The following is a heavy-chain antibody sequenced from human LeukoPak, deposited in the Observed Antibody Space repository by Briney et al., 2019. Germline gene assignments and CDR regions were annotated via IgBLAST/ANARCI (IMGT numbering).Heavy chain of an antibody. CDR3: ARKNPRTNIVGAVPRYWFDP. J-gene: IGHJ5*02. V-gene: IGHV4-38-2*02. Sequence: SETLSLTCTVSGYSISSGYYWGWIRQPPGKGLEWIGSIYHSGSTYYNPSLKSRVTISVDTSKNQFSLKLSSVTAADTAVYYCARKNPRTNIVGAVPRYWFDPWGQGTLVTVSS. CDR2: IYHSGST. CDR1: GYSISSGYY. D-gene: IGHD1-26*01.